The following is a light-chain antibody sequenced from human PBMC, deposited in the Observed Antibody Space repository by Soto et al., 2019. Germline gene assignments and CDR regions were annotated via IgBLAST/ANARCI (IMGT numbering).Light chain of an antibody. Sequence: EIVMTQSPATLSVSPGERATLSCRASQSVFSSLACYQQKPGQAPRLLIYGAATRATGIPGRFSGSGSGTEFTLTISSLQSEDFAVYYCQQYHNWPAFGQGTKVDIK. CDR1: QSVFSS. CDR2: GAA. CDR3: QQYHNWPA. J-gene: IGKJ1*01. V-gene: IGKV3-15*01.